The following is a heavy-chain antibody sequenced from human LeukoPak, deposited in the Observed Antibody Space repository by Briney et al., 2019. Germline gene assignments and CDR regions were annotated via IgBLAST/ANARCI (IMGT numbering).Heavy chain of an antibody. Sequence: ASVKVSCKASGYTFTSYDINWVRQATGQGLEWMGWMNPNSGNTGYAQKFQGRVTITRNTPISTAYMELSSLRSEDTAVYYCARSSSLNRHQIGYWGQGTLVTVSS. J-gene: IGHJ4*02. V-gene: IGHV1-8*03. D-gene: IGHD1-14*01. CDR1: GYTFTSYD. CDR2: MNPNSGNT. CDR3: ARSSSLNRHQIGY.